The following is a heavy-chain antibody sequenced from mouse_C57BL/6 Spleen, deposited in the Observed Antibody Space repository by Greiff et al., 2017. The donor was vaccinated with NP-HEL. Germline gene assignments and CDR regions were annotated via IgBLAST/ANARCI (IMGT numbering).Heavy chain of an antibody. Sequence: SGAELVRPGTSVKVSCKASGYAFTNYLIEWVKQRPGQGLEWIGVINPGSGGTNYNEKFKGKATLTADKSSSTAYMQLSSLTSEDSAVYFCARSSSSYYYYAMDYWGQGTSVTVSS. V-gene: IGHV1-54*01. J-gene: IGHJ4*01. CDR1: GYAFTNYL. CDR2: INPGSGGT. D-gene: IGHD1-1*01. CDR3: ARSSSSYYYYAMDY.